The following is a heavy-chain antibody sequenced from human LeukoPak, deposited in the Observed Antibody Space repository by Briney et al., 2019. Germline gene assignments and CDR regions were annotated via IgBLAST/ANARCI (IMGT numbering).Heavy chain of an antibody. CDR1: RFTFSSYS. D-gene: IGHD2-21*02. J-gene: IGHJ6*03. V-gene: IGHV3-21*01. Sequence: GGSLRLSCAASRFTFSSYSMNWVRQAPGKGLEWVSSISSSSYIYYADSVKGRFTISRDNAKNSLYLQMDSLRAEDTAVYYCARGNTEAYCGGDCYYYYYYMDVWGKGTTVTVSS. CDR2: ISSSSYI. CDR3: ARGNTEAYCGGDCYYYYYYMDV.